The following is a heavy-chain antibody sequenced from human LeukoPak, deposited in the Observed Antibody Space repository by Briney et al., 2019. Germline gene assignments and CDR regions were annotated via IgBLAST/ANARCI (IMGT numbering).Heavy chain of an antibody. V-gene: IGHV4-34*01. CDR3: ARGRGWNYFDY. CDR2: INYSGTT. D-gene: IGHD6-19*01. CDR1: GASLRGYY. Sequence: SETLSLTCGVQGASLRGYYWAWIRQFPGTRLEWIGEINYSGTTDENPSLNSRVTISVDASKTQFSLRLTSVTAADTAVYYCARGRGWNYFDYWGLGTLVTVSS. J-gene: IGHJ4*02.